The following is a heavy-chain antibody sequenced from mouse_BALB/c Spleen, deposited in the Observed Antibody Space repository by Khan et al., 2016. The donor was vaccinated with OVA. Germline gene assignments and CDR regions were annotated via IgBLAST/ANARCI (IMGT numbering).Heavy chain of an antibody. CDR2: IYPGNTDT. Sequence: EVQLQQSGTVLARPGASVKMSCKASGYTFTSYWMHWVKQRPGQGLEWIGDIYPGNTDTNYNQKFKGQAKLTAVTSTSPAYMELSILTNEDSAVYCCTRRNWDVAWFAYWGQGTLVTVSA. D-gene: IGHD4-1*01. V-gene: IGHV1-5*01. J-gene: IGHJ3*01. CDR3: TRRNWDVAWFAY. CDR1: GYTFTSYW.